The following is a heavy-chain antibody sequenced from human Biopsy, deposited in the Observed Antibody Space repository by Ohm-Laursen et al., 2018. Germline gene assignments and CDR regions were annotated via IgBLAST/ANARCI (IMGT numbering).Heavy chain of an antibody. CDR1: GGSITADF. Sequence: TLSLTCTVSGGSITADFWTWIRQTPGERLEWIGYRFHSGSPMYNPSLKSRVTISVDTSKSQFSLTLTSVTAADTAVYYCVRLNRRGNIIFFDYRGRGTLVTVSS. V-gene: IGHV4-59*08. D-gene: IGHD3/OR15-3a*01. CDR2: RFHSGSP. CDR3: VRLNRRGNIIFFDY. J-gene: IGHJ4*02.